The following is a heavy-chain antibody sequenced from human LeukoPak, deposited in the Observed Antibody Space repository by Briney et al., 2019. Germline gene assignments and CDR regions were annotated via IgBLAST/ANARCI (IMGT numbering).Heavy chain of an antibody. CDR3: AREGYSTGWYPDY. Sequence: SETLSLTCAVYGGSFSGYYWSWIRQPAGEGLEWIGRIYTNGITNYNPSLKSRVTMSVDTSKSQFSLKLSSVTAADTAVYYCAREGYSTGWYPDYWGQGTLVTVSS. V-gene: IGHV4-4*07. D-gene: IGHD6-19*01. CDR2: IYTNGIT. J-gene: IGHJ4*02. CDR1: GGSFSGYY.